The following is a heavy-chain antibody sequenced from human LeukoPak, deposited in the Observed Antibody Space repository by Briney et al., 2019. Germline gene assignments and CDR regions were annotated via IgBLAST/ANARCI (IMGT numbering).Heavy chain of an antibody. CDR1: GYTFTSYG. Sequence: ASVRVSCKASGYTFTSYGISWVRQAPGQGLEWMGRISAYNGNTNYAQKLQGRVTMTTDTSTSTAYMELRSLRSDDTAVYYCARDWGSSGYYLAGYWGQGTLVTVSS. V-gene: IGHV1-18*01. CDR2: ISAYNGNT. J-gene: IGHJ4*02. D-gene: IGHD3-22*01. CDR3: ARDWGSSGYYLAGY.